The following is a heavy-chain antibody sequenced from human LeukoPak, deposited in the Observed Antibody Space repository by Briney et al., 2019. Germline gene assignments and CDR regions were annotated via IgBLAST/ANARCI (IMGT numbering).Heavy chain of an antibody. Sequence: GGRLRLSCAVSGFIFSDYEMNWVRQAPGKGLEWVSYIGSSGYTINYADSVKGRFTISSDNAKNSLYLQMNSLRAEDTAVYYCAREWGNWFDPWGQGTLVTVSS. CDR3: AREWGNWFDP. J-gene: IGHJ5*02. CDR1: GFIFSDYE. V-gene: IGHV3-48*03. D-gene: IGHD7-27*01. CDR2: IGSSGYTI.